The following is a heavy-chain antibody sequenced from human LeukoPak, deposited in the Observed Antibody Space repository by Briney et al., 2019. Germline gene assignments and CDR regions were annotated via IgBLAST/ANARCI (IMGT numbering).Heavy chain of an antibody. Sequence: SETLSLTCTVSGGSISGGGYYWSWIRQHPGKGLEWIGYNYYSGSTYYNPSLKSRVTISVDTSKNQFSLKLTSVTAADTAVYYCARASYYFDSSGYYSVGYFDYWGQGTLVTVSS. CDR2: NYYSGST. J-gene: IGHJ4*02. V-gene: IGHV4-31*03. CDR3: ARASYYFDSSGYYSVGYFDY. D-gene: IGHD3-22*01. CDR1: GGSISGGGYY.